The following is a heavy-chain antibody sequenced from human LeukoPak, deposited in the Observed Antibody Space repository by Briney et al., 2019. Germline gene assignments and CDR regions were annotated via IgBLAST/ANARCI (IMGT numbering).Heavy chain of an antibody. CDR2: IYPGDSDT. CDR3: ARAQRYCSGGSCYGGMGFDY. J-gene: IGHJ4*02. D-gene: IGHD2-15*01. Sequence: GESLKISCKGSGYSFTSYWIGWVRQMPGKGLEWMGIIYPGDSDTRYSPSFQGQVTISADKSISTAYLQWSSLKASDTAMYYCARAQRYCSGGSCYGGMGFDYWGQGTLVTVSS. V-gene: IGHV5-51*01. CDR1: GYSFTSYW.